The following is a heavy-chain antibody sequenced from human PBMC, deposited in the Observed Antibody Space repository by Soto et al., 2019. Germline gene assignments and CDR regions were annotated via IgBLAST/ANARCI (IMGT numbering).Heavy chain of an antibody. J-gene: IGHJ5*02. V-gene: IGHV4-31*03. D-gene: IGHD3-3*01. CDR3: ARGPAILNP. Sequence: PSETLSLTCTVSGGSISSGGYSWTWIRQHPGKGLEWIGYIYYSGSTYYKPSLKSRITISVDTSKNQLSLKLSSVTAADTAVYYCARGPAILNPWGQGTLVTVSS. CDR1: GGSISSGGYS. CDR2: IYYSGST.